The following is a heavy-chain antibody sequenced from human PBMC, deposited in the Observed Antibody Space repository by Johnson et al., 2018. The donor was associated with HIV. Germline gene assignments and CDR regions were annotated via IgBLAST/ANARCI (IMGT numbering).Heavy chain of an antibody. J-gene: IGHJ3*02. V-gene: IGHV3-33*05. CDR3: ATSTASDALDI. CDR2: ISYDGSNN. Sequence: VQFVESGGALVQPGGSLWLSCVASGFTFRRFGMHWVRQAPGQGMEWVAVISYDGSNNYYADSVKGRFTISRENSKNTLYLQMNSLRAEDTAVYYCATSTASDALDIWGQGTMVTVSS. CDR1: GFTFRRFG. D-gene: IGHD1-1*01.